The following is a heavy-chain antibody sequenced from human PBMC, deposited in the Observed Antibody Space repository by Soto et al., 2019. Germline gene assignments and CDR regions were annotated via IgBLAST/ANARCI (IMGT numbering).Heavy chain of an antibody. V-gene: IGHV4-30-2*03. J-gene: IGHJ6*03. CDR2: IYYSGST. D-gene: IGHD3-10*01. CDR3: ARHRTYYYGSGSYYTRYYMDV. Sequence: PSETLSLTCAVSGGSISSGGYSWSWIRQPPGKGLEWIGYIYYSGSTYYNPSLKSRVTISVDTSKNQFSLKLSSVTAADTAVYYCARHRTYYYGSGSYYTRYYMDVWGKGTTVTVSS. CDR1: GGSISSGGYS.